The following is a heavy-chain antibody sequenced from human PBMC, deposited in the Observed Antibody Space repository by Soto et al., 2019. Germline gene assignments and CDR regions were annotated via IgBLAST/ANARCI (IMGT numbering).Heavy chain of an antibody. Sequence: GASVKVSCKASGYTFTSYDINWVRQATGQGLEWMGWMNPSSGDTGFAQKFQGRVTMTRDTSISTAYLELSSLQSEDTAVYYCPRIPPNCISTTCQFDFCGQGTLVSVSS. CDR2: MNPSSGDT. CDR3: PRIPPNCISTTCQFDF. D-gene: IGHD2-2*01. CDR1: GYTFTSYD. J-gene: IGHJ4*01. V-gene: IGHV1-8*01.